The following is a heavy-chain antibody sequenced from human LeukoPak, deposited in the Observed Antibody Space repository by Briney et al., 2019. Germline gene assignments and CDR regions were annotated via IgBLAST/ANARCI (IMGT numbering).Heavy chain of an antibody. V-gene: IGHV3-21*01. CDR1: GFTFSSYS. CDR3: ARELSTGIVLDY. J-gene: IGHJ4*02. CDR2: ITGDDYM. Sequence: PGGSLRLSCAASGFTFSSYSMNWVRQAPRKGLEWVSSITGDDYMYYADSVKGRFTISRDNAKNSLWLQMDSLRAEDTAVYYCARELSTGIVLDYWGQGILVTVSS. D-gene: IGHD6-6*01.